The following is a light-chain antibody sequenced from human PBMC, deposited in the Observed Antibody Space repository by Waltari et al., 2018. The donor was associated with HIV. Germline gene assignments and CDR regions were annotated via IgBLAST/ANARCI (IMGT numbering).Light chain of an antibody. CDR2: EVS. Sequence: QSALTQPASVSGSPGQSITISCTGTSSDVGSYDFVSWSQQHPGKAPKFMIFEVSKRTAGVSNRFSGSKSGNTASLTISGLQAEDEADYYCCSYASSGTLVFGGGTKLTVL. CDR1: SSDVGSYDF. J-gene: IGLJ2*01. V-gene: IGLV2-23*02. CDR3: CSYASSGTLV.